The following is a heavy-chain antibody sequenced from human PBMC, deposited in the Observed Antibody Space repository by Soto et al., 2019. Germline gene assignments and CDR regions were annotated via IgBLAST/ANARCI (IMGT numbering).Heavy chain of an antibody. J-gene: IGHJ4*02. CDR3: ARDRVEAALGTFDQ. CDR1: GYTFSTYP. D-gene: IGHD6-13*01. Sequence: QVQLVQSGAEVKKPEASVTVSCKTSGYTFSTYPISWVRQAPGQGLAWVGWISTYNGKTNYGQKFQGRVTITTDTSASTAYMNLRNLRSDDTAVYYCARDRVEAALGTFDQWGQGTLVTVSS. V-gene: IGHV1-18*01. CDR2: ISTYNGKT.